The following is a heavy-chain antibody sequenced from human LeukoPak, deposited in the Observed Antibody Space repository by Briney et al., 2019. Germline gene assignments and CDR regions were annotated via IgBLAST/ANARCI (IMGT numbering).Heavy chain of an antibody. CDR1: GFTFSSYA. V-gene: IGHV3-30*18. CDR2: IASDGRDK. D-gene: IGHD6-13*01. CDR3: AKDSKVGAADYYFDY. Sequence: GRSLRLSCAASGFTFSSYAMHWVRQASGRGLEWVAVIASDGRDKHCTDSVKGRFTISRDKSKNTLYLQMNSLRAEDTAVYFCAKDSKVGAADYYFDYWGQGTLVTVSS. J-gene: IGHJ4*02.